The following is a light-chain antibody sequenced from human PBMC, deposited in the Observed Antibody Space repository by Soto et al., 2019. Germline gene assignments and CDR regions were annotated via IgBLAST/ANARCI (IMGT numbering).Light chain of an antibody. CDR2: LAS. Sequence: EIVLTLSPATLSSLPGDRDTLSCRASQAVNTRLAWYQHRPGQAPRLLIYLASNRATGIPARFSGSGSGTDFTLTISSLEPEDFAVYYCQQRSNWLTLGGGTKVDIK. V-gene: IGKV3D-11*01. CDR1: QAVNTR. J-gene: IGKJ4*01. CDR3: QQRSNWLT.